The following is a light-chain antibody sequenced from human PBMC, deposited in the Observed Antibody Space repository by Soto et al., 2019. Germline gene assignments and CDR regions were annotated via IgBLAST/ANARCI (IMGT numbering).Light chain of an antibody. V-gene: IGKV3-20*01. Sequence: EIVLTLSPGTLSLSPGERGTLSCRASQNLGTLYLAWFQQKSGQAPRLLIYSASRRATGIPDRFTGSGSGTDFTLTINRVEPEDFAVYFCQQYAGSPRTFGQGTKVEIK. CDR1: QNLGTLY. J-gene: IGKJ1*01. CDR2: SAS. CDR3: QQYAGSPRT.